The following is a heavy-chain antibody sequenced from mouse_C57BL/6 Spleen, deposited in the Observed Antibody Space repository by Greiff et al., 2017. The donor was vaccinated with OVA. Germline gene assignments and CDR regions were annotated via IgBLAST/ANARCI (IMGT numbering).Heavy chain of an antibody. CDR2: ISSGSSTI. CDR1: GFTFSDYG. V-gene: IGHV5-17*01. D-gene: IGHD1-1*01. J-gene: IGHJ2*01. CDR3: ASTVVATGYFDY. Sequence: EVNVVESGGGLVKPGGSLKLSCAASGFTFSDYGMHWVRQAPEKGLEWVAYISSGSSTIYYADTVRGRFTISRDNAKNTLFLQMTSLRSEDTAMYYCASTVVATGYFDYWGQGTTLTVSS.